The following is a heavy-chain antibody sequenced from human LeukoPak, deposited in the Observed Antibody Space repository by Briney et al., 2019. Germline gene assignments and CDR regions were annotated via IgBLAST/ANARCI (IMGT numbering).Heavy chain of an antibody. J-gene: IGHJ4*02. CDR3: ARLVGEGLMQLWPLDY. Sequence: GGSLRLSCAASGFTFSSYWMSWVRHAPGKGLEWVANIKQDGSEKYYVDSVKGRFTISRDNAKNSLYLQMHSLRAEDTAVYYCARLVGEGLMQLWPLDYWGQGTLVTVSS. CDR1: GFTFSSYW. V-gene: IGHV3-7*01. CDR2: IKQDGSEK. D-gene: IGHD3-10*01.